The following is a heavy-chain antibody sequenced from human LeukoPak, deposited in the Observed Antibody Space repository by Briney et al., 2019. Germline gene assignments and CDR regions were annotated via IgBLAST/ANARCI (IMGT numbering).Heavy chain of an antibody. J-gene: IGHJ4*02. CDR1: GGSISSYY. D-gene: IGHD6-13*01. CDR3: ASLYSSSWYEGYFDY. CDR2: IYYSGST. Sequence: SETLSLTCTVSGGSISSYYWSWIRQPPGKGLEWIGYIYYSGSTNYNPSLKSRVTISVDTSKNQFSLKLSSVTAADTAVYYCASLYSSSWYEGYFDYWGQGTLVTVPS. V-gene: IGHV4-59*01.